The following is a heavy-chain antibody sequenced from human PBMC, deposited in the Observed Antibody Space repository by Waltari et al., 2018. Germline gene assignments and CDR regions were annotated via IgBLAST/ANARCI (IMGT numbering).Heavy chain of an antibody. D-gene: IGHD2-21*01. J-gene: IGHJ4*02. Sequence: EVQLVESGGGLVQPGGSLTLTCAASGFSFSTYCMRWVRQAPGKGLEWVANIKQDGSEKYYVDSVKGRFTISRDNAKNSLYLQMNSLRAEDTAVYYCARGKVVLGYWGQGTLVTVSS. V-gene: IGHV3-7*01. CDR2: IKQDGSEK. CDR3: ARGKVVLGY. CDR1: GFSFSTYC.